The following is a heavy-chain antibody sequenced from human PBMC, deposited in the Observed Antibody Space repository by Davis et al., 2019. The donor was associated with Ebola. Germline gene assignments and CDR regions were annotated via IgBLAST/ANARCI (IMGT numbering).Heavy chain of an antibody. CDR3: AREDTYYDILTGGWFDP. CDR1: GFTFSSYS. D-gene: IGHD3-9*01. CDR2: ISSSSSYI. Sequence: GGSLRLSCAASGFTFSSYSMNWVRQAPGKGLEWVSSISSSSSYIYYADSVKGRFTISRDNAKNSLYLQMNSLRAEDTAVYYCAREDTYYDILTGGWFDPWGQGTLVTVSS. J-gene: IGHJ5*02. V-gene: IGHV3-21*01.